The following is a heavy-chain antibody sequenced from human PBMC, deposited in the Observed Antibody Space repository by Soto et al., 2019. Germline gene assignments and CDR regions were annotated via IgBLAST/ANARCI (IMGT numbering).Heavy chain of an antibody. Sequence: HPGGSLRLSCAASGFTFSSYAMSWVRQAPGKGLEWVSAISGSGGSTYYADSVKGRFTISRDNSKNTLYLQMNSLRAEDTAVYYCARDLNSGYYYAEFDYWGQGTLVTVSS. CDR2: ISGSGGST. D-gene: IGHD3-22*01. V-gene: IGHV3-23*01. J-gene: IGHJ4*02. CDR3: ARDLNSGYYYAEFDY. CDR1: GFTFSSYA.